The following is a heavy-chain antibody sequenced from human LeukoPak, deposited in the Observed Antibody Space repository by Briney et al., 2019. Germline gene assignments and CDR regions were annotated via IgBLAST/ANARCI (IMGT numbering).Heavy chain of an antibody. CDR1: GFTFSSYG. CDR3: AREAGPFDY. Sequence: GGSLRLSCAASGFTFSSYGMHWVRQAPGKGLEWVAVIWYDGSNKYYADSVKGRFTISRDNSKNTLYLQMNSMGAEDTDVYYCAREAGPFDYWGQGTLVTVSS. J-gene: IGHJ4*02. V-gene: IGHV3-33*01. D-gene: IGHD6-19*01. CDR2: IWYDGSNK.